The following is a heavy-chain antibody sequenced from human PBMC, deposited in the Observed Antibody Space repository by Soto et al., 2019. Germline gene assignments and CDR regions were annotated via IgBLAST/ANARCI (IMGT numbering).Heavy chain of an antibody. Sequence: GASVKVSCKASGYMFYSYYIHWVRQAPGQGLEWMGLINPSGGSTTYAQNFQGRMTLTRDTSTSTVYMELSSLESEDTAMYYCARVARVVTRRYNFDYWGQGTPVTVSS. CDR3: ARVARVVTRRYNFDY. D-gene: IGHD2-21*02. CDR1: GYMFYSYY. CDR2: INPSGGST. V-gene: IGHV1-46*02. J-gene: IGHJ4*02.